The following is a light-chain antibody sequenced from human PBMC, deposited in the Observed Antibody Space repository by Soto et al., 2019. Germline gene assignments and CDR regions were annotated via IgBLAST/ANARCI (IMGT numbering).Light chain of an antibody. CDR2: NNN. CDR1: SSNIGGNP. J-gene: IGLJ3*02. V-gene: IGLV1-44*01. Sequence: QSVLTQPPSASGTPGQRVTISCSGSSSNIGGNPVNWYQQLPGTAPKVLTYNNNQRPSGVPDRFSGSESGTSASLAISGLQSEDEADYYCAAWHDSLNGPVFGGGTQLTVL. CDR3: AAWHDSLNGPV.